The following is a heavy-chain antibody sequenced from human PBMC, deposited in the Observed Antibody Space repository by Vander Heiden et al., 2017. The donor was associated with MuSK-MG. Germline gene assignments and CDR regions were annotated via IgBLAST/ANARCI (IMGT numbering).Heavy chain of an antibody. D-gene: IGHD5-18*01. CDR1: GFTFSSYA. V-gene: IGHV3-30-3*01. CDR2: ISYDGSNK. J-gene: IGHJ3*02. CDR3: ARGERGYRYGFVAFDI. Sequence: QVQLVESGGGVVQPGRSLRLSCAASGFTFSSYAMHWVRQAPGKGLEWVAVISYDGSNKYYADSVKGRFTISRDNSKNTLFLQMNSLRAEDTAVYYCARGERGYRYGFVAFDIWGQGTMVTVSS.